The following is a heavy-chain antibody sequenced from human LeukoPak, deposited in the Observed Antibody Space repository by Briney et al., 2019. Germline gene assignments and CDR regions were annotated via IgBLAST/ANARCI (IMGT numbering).Heavy chain of an antibody. J-gene: IGHJ4*02. Sequence: SETLSLTCIVSGGSINTYYWKWIRQPPGKGLEWIGYMQSTGNSKYNPSLKSRVAIFVDKSKTQVVLNLNSVTAADTAVYYCARDKRHSYGRYFDHWGQGMLVTVSS. CDR1: GGSINTYY. CDR3: ARDKRHSYGRYFDH. V-gene: IGHV4-59*01. CDR2: MQSTGNS. D-gene: IGHD5-18*01.